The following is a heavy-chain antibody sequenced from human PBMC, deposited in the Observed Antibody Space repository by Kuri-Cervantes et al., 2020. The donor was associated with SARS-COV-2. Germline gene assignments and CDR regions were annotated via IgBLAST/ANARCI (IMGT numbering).Heavy chain of an antibody. V-gene: IGHV5-51*01. CDR3: ARRAYGGDVDQYYMDV. D-gene: IGHD4-23*01. CDR2: IYPGDSDT. Sequence: GESLKISCKGSGYTFNDYWIGWVRQMPGKGLEWMGSIYPGDSDTRYSPSFQGQVTISADKAISTAFLQWSSLKASDTAMYYCARRAYGGDVDQYYMDVWGKGTTVTVSS. CDR1: GYTFNDYW. J-gene: IGHJ6*03.